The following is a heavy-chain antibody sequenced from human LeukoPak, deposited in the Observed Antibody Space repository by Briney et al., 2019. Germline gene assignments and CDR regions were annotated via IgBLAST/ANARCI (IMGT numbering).Heavy chain of an antibody. D-gene: IGHD4-17*01. V-gene: IGHV3-15*01. CDR3: TTEDDYGDYHADY. Sequence: GGSLRLSCAASGFTFSNAWMSWVRQAPGKGLEWVGRIKSKTDGGTTDYAAPVKGRFTISRDDSKNTLYLQMNSLKTEDTAVYYCTTEDDYGDYHADYWGQGTLVTVSS. CDR1: GFTFSNAW. J-gene: IGHJ4*02. CDR2: IKSKTDGGTT.